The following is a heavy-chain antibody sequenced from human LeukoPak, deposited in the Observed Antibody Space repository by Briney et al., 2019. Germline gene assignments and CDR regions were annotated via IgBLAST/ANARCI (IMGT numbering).Heavy chain of an antibody. CDR1: GFTLRSYT. V-gene: IGHV3-21*01. J-gene: IGHJ4*02. Sequence: GGSLRLSCAASGFTLRSYTMNWVRQAPGKGLEWVSSIGISSNKIYYADSVKDRFIISRDNAKNSVYLQMNSLRAEDTAVYYCARDGRYDSSGYYWGYFDYWGQGTLVTVSS. CDR2: IGISSNKI. CDR3: ARDGRYDSSGYYWGYFDY. D-gene: IGHD3-22*01.